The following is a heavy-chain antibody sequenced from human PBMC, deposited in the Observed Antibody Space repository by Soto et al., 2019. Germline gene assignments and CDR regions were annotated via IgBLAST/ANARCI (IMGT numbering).Heavy chain of an antibody. D-gene: IGHD5-18*01. J-gene: IGHJ6*03. CDR1: GYTFTSYA. CDR2: INAGNGNT. V-gene: IGHV1-3*01. Sequence: ASVKVSCKASGYTFTSYAMHWVRQAPGQRLEWMGWINAGNGNTKYSQKFQGRVTITRDTSASTAYMELGSLRSEDTAVYYCAREGSGGIQLGLETLGYYYYMDVWGKGTTVTVSS. CDR3: AREGSGGIQLGLETLGYYYYMDV.